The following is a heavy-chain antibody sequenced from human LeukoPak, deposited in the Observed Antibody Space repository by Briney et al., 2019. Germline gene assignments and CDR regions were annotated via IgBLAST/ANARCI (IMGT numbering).Heavy chain of an antibody. CDR1: GFTLRSYG. Sequence: GRSLRLSCVASGFTLRSYGMHWVRQAPGKGLEWVAVISYDGSNKYYVDSVKGRFTISRDNSKNTLYLQMNSLRAEDTAVYYCARDHRGVFDYWGQGTLVTVSS. J-gene: IGHJ4*02. V-gene: IGHV3-30*03. D-gene: IGHD3-10*01. CDR3: ARDHRGVFDY. CDR2: ISYDGSNK.